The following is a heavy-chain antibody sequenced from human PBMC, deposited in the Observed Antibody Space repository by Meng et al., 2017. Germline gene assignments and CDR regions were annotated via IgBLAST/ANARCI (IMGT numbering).Heavy chain of an antibody. CDR1: GYTFTTYA. J-gene: IGHJ4*02. CDR2: INAGNSDT. V-gene: IGHV1-3*01. Sequence: QAHLVQSGAKVKKPGASVKVSCKASGYTFTTYAIHWVRQAPGQRLEWMGWINAGNSDTKYSQKLQGRVTITRDTSASTVYMEVSSLRSEDTGVYYCARAIAVSGTGRFDYWGQGTLVTVSS. D-gene: IGHD6-19*01. CDR3: ARAIAVSGTGRFDY.